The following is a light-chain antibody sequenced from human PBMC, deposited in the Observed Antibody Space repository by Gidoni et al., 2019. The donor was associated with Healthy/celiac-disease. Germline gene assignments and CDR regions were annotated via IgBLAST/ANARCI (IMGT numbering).Light chain of an antibody. V-gene: IGKV3D-15*01. CDR1: QSVSSY. CDR2: GAS. Sequence: IVLPQSPATLSLSPGERATLSCRASQSVSSYLAWYQQKPGQAPRLLIYGASTRATGIPARFSGSGSGTEFTLTISSLQSEDFAVYYCQQYNNWPLTFGRGTKVEIK. CDR3: QQYNNWPLT. J-gene: IGKJ4*02.